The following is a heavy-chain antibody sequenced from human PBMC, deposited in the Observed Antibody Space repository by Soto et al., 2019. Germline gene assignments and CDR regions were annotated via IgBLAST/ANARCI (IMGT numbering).Heavy chain of an antibody. CDR1: GGTFSSYA. V-gene: IGHV1-69*13. Sequence: SGKVSCKASGGTFSSYAISWVRQAPGQGLEWMGGIIPIFGTANYAQKFQGRVTITADESTSTAYMELSSLRSEDTAVYYCARDQEGGDGYNYGYYYGMDVWGQGTTVTVSS. CDR2: IIPIFGTA. CDR3: ARDQEGGDGYNYGYYYGMDV. D-gene: IGHD5-12*01. J-gene: IGHJ6*02.